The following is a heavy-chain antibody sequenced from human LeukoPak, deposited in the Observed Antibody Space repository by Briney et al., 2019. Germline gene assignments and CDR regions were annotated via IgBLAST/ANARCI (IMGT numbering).Heavy chain of an antibody. CDR3: ARGQQLEGYYFDY. V-gene: IGHV4-61*02. Sequence: SQTLSLTCTVPGGSISSGRYYWSWIRQPAGKGLEWIGRIYTSGSTNYNPSLKSRVPISVDTSKNPFSLKLSSVTAADTAVYYCARGQQLEGYYFDYWGQGTLVTVSS. D-gene: IGHD6-13*01. J-gene: IGHJ4*02. CDR2: IYTSGST. CDR1: GGSISSGRYY.